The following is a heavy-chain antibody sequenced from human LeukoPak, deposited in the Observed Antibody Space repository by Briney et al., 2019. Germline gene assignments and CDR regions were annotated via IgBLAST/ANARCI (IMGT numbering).Heavy chain of an antibody. Sequence: GGSLRLSCAASGFTFSSYAMSWVRQAPGKGLEWVSAISGSGGSTYYADSVKGRFTISRDNSKNTLYLQMSSLRAEDTAVYYCAKDPRGDYGDYVDYFDYWGQGTLVTVSS. CDR2: ISGSGGST. J-gene: IGHJ4*02. V-gene: IGHV3-23*01. CDR3: AKDPRGDYGDYVDYFDY. CDR1: GFTFSSYA. D-gene: IGHD4-17*01.